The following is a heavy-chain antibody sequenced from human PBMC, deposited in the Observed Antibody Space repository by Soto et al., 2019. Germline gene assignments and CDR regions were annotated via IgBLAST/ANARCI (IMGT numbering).Heavy chain of an antibody. CDR3: ARESYDSSGLLDY. J-gene: IGHJ4*02. CDR2: IYYSGST. D-gene: IGHD3-22*01. Sequence: SETLSLTCTVSGGSISSYYWSWIRQPPGKGLEWIGYIYYSGSTNYNPSLKSRITISVDTSKNQFSLKLSSVTAADTAVYYCARESYDSSGLLDYWGQGTLVTVSS. V-gene: IGHV4-59*01. CDR1: GGSISSYY.